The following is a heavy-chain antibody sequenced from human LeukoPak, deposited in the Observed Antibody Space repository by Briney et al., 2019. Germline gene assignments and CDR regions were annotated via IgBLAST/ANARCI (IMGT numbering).Heavy chain of an antibody. J-gene: IGHJ4*02. V-gene: IGHV4-39*01. Sequence: SETLSLTCTVSGDSISSSSYYWGWIRQPPGKGLEWIGSIYYSGSPYYNPSLKSRVTISVDTSKNQFSLKVSSVTAADTAVYYCARWRTAKTGFDYWGQGTLVTVSS. CDR1: GDSISSSSYY. D-gene: IGHD1-1*01. CDR3: ARWRTAKTGFDY. CDR2: IYYSGSP.